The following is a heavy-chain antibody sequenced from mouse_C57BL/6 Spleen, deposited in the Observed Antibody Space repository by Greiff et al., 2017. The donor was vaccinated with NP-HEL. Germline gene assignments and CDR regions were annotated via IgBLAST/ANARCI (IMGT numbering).Heavy chain of an antibody. CDR1: GYTFTSYW. Sequence: QVQLQQPGAELVKPGASVKLSCKASGYTFTSYWMHWVKQRPGQGLEWIGMIHPNSGSTNYNEKFKSKATLTVDKSSSTAYMQLSSLTSEDSAVYYCARETIYYDYGYWYFDVWGTGTTVTVSS. CDR2: IHPNSGST. CDR3: ARETIYYDYGYWYFDV. D-gene: IGHD2-4*01. J-gene: IGHJ1*03. V-gene: IGHV1-64*01.